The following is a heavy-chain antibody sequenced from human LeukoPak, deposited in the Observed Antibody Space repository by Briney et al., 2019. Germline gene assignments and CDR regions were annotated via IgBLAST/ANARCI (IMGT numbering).Heavy chain of an antibody. CDR2: ISSSSSYI. CDR1: GFTFSSYS. CDR3: ARDSLTAGAFDI. J-gene: IGHJ3*02. V-gene: IGHV3-21*01. Sequence: GGSLRLSCAASGFTFSSYSMNWVRQAPGKGLEWVSSISSSSSYIYYADSVEGRFTISRDNAKNSLYLQMNSLRAEDTAVYYCARDSLTAGAFDIWGQGTMVTVSS. D-gene: IGHD2-21*02.